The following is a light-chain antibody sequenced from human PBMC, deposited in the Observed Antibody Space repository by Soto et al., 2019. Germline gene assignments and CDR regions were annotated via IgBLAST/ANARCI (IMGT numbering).Light chain of an antibody. J-gene: IGKJ5*01. CDR3: QQYNKWPLIT. CDR2: GAS. V-gene: IGKV3-15*01. Sequence: EILLTQSPDTLSLSPGERATLSCRAAQSVGTGLAWYQHKTGQAPRLLIYGASTRATGIPARFSGSGSATEFTLTISSLQSEDFAIYYCQQYNKWPLITFGQGTRLEIK. CDR1: QSVGTG.